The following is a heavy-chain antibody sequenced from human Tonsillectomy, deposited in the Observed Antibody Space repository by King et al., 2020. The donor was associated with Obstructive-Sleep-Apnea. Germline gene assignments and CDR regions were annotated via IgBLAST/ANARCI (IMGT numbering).Heavy chain of an antibody. V-gene: IGHV3-30-3*01. CDR1: GFTFSSYA. D-gene: IGHD3-10*01. J-gene: IGHJ3*02. Sequence: VQLVESGGGVVQPGRSLRLSCAASGFTFSSYAMHWVRQAPGKGLEWVAVISYDGSNKYYADSVKGRFTISRDNSKNTLYLQMNSLRAEDTAVYYCARVILLWFGELFGAFDIWGQGTMVTVSS. CDR3: ARVILLWFGELFGAFDI. CDR2: ISYDGSNK.